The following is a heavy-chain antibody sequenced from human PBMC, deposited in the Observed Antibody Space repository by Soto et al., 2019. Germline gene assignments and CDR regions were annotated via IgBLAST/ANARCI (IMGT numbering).Heavy chain of an antibody. Sequence: GGSLRLSCAASGFTFSSYGMHWVRQAPGKGLEWVAVIWYDGSNKYYTDSVKGRFTISRDNSKNTLYLQMNSLRAEDTAVYYCARTNSLPYYFDYWGQGTLVTVSS. CDR3: ARTNSLPYYFDY. D-gene: IGHD1-1*01. CDR2: IWYDGSNK. V-gene: IGHV3-33*01. J-gene: IGHJ4*02. CDR1: GFTFSSYG.